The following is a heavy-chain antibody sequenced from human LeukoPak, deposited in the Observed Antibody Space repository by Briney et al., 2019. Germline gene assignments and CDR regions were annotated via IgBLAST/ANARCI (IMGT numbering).Heavy chain of an antibody. D-gene: IGHD1-1*01. J-gene: IGHJ3*02. Sequence: GGSLRLSCAASGFTFSSYEMNWVRQAPGKGLEWVSYIGSRGSIKYYADSVKGRFTISRDNAKNSLYLQMNSLRAEDTAVYYCATFWRGATFDIWGQGTMVTVSS. CDR3: ATFWRGATFDI. CDR1: GFTFSSYE. CDR2: IGSRGSIK. V-gene: IGHV3-48*03.